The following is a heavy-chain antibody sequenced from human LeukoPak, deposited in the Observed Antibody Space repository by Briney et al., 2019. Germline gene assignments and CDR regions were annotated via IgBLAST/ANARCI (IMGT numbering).Heavy chain of an antibody. V-gene: IGHV3-48*03. D-gene: IGHD2-15*01. CDR3: ARDQTPFY. J-gene: IGHJ4*02. CDR1: GFTFSSYE. Sequence: GGSLRLSCAASGFTFSSYEMNWVRQAPGKGLEWVSYISSSGSTIYYADSVKGRFTISRDNAKSSMWLQMNSLRDEDTAVYYCARDQTPFYWGQGSLVTVSS. CDR2: ISSSGSTI.